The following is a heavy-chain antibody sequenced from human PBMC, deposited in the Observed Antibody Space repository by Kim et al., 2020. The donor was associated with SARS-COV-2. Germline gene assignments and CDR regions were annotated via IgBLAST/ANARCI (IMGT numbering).Heavy chain of an antibody. CDR2: INQDGSDK. CDR3: ARDREYYYGSRGTQIAYYSDY. D-gene: IGHD3-10*01. J-gene: IGHJ4*02. V-gene: IGHV3-7*03. CDR1: GFIYTNYW. Sequence: GGSLRLSCQASGFIYTNYWMSWVRQAPGKGLEWVANINQDGSDKNYVDSVKGRFTVSRDNAKSSLYLQMNSLRAEDTAVYYCARDREYYYGSRGTQIAYYSDYWGPGTLVTVSS.